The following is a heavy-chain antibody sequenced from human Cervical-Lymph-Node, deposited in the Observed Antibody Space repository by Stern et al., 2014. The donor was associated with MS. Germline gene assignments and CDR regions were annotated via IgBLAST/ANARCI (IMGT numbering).Heavy chain of an antibody. CDR1: GYSFTTYA. CDR2: INTDTGKP. D-gene: IGHD3-22*01. CDR3: ARDADSSGYCDYWYFDL. J-gene: IGHJ2*01. V-gene: IGHV7-4-1*02. Sequence: QVQLVQSGSELKKPGASVKVSCKASGYSFTTYAVAWARQAPGQGLWWMGCINTDTGKPTYAPGCTGRFVFSLDTSVSTAYLQISSLKAEDTAVYYCARDADSSGYCDYWYFDLWGRGTLVTVSS.